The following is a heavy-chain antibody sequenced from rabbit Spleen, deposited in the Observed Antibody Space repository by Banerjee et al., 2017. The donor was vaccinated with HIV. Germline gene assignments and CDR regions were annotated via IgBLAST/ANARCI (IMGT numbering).Heavy chain of an antibody. V-gene: IGHV1S40*01. Sequence: QSLEESGGDLVKPGASLTLTCKESGLDFSGDSYDSYMCWVRQAPGKGLEWFACVYVGSIGSTYYASWAKGRFTISANSSSTVTLQMTSLTAADTATYFCARDTGSSFSSYGMGLWGPGTLVTVS. CDR2: VYVGSIGST. D-gene: IGHD8-1*01. CDR3: ARDTGSSFSSYGMGL. CDR1: GLDFSGDSY. J-gene: IGHJ6*01.